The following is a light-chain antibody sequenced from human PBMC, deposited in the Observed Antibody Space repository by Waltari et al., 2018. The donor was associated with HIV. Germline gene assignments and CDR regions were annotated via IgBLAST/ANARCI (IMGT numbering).Light chain of an antibody. Sequence: DMVLTQSPGTLSLSPGERATLSCRASQNVNNRYLAWYQLKPVQPPRLLIYAASNRAPGSPARFSGRGSGTDFTLTITRLEPEDFAVYSCHQYGNPPFTFGQGSKLEI. CDR2: AAS. CDR1: QNVNNRY. CDR3: HQYGNPPFT. V-gene: IGKV3-20*01. J-gene: IGKJ2*01.